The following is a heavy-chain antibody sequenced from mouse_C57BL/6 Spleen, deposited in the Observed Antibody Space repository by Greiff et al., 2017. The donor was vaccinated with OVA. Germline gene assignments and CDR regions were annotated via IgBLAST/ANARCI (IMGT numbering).Heavy chain of an antibody. D-gene: IGHD2-2*01. CDR1: GYTFTDYE. CDR2: IDPETVGT. CDR3: TRAGGYAWFAY. J-gene: IGHJ3*01. V-gene: IGHV1-15*01. Sequence: QVQLQQSGAELVRPGASVTLSCKASGYTFTDYEMPWVKQTPVHGLEWIGAIDPETVGTAYNQKFKGKAILTADKSSSTAYMELRSLTSEDSAVYYCTRAGGYAWFAYWGQGTLVTVSA.